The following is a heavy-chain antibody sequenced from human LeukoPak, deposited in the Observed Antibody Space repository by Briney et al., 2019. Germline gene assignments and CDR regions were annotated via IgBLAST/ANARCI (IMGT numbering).Heavy chain of an antibody. J-gene: IGHJ5*02. CDR3: ARDYVT. CDR1: GGSISSSNW. CDR2: INHSGST. V-gene: IGHV4-4*02. D-gene: IGHD3-16*01. Sequence: SETLSLTCAVSGGSISSSNWWSWVRQPPGKGLEWIGEINHSGSTNYNPSLKSRVTISVDTSKNQFSLKLSSVTAADTAVYYCARDYVTWGQGTLVTVSS.